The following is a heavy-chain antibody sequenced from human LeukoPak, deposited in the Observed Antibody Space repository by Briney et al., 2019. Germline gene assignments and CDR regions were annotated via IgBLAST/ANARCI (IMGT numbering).Heavy chain of an antibody. CDR2: ISYDGSNK. CDR3: AKVVAATVEYYYYGMHV. CDR1: GFTFSSYG. V-gene: IGHV3-30*18. D-gene: IGHD2-15*01. J-gene: IGHJ6*01. Sequence: GGSLRLSCAASGFTFSSYGMHWVRQAPGKGLEWVAVISYDGSNKYYADSVRGRFTISRDNSKNTLYLQMNSLRAEDTAVYYCAKVVAATVEYYYYGMHVWRQGTTVTVFS.